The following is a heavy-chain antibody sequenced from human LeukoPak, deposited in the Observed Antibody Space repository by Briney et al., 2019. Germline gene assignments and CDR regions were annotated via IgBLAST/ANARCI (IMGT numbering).Heavy chain of an antibody. CDR3: AKDNWDRPPGYVDSGYDSWFDP. CDR2: IWYDGSNK. Sequence: GGSLRPSCAASGFTFSSYGMHWVRQAPGKGLEWVAVIWYDGSNKYYADSVKGRFTISRDNSKNTLYLQMNSLRAEDTAVYYCAKDNWDRPPGYVDSGYDSWFDPWGQGTLVTVSS. D-gene: IGHD5-12*01. J-gene: IGHJ5*02. CDR1: GFTFSSYG. V-gene: IGHV3-33*06.